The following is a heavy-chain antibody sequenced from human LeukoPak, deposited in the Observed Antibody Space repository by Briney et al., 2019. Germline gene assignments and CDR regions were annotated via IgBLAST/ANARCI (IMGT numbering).Heavy chain of an antibody. Sequence: GGSLLLSCGASGFPFISSAMSGVRQAPGKGLEGGSGISGSGGSTYYADSGKGRVTISRDNSKNTLYLQMNSLRVEDMAVYFCAKAGSIRFDYWGQGTLVTASS. D-gene: IGHD1-26*01. J-gene: IGHJ4*02. CDR2: ISGSGGST. CDR3: AKAGSIRFDY. V-gene: IGHV3-23*01. CDR1: GFPFISSA.